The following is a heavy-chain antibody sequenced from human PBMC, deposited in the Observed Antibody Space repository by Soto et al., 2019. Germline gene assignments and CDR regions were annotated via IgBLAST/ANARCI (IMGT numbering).Heavy chain of an antibody. CDR2: IYSSGST. CDR1: GGSIRGYY. V-gene: IGHV4-4*07. J-gene: IGHJ4*02. D-gene: IGHD5-12*01. CDR3: ARGDIEYSTSQLEY. Sequence: PSETLSLTCSVSGGSIRGYYWSWILQPAGKGLEWIGRIYSSGSTNYSPSLKSRVTMSEDTSKNQVSLKLSSVTAADTAVYYCARGDIEYSTSQLEYWGQGTLVTVSS.